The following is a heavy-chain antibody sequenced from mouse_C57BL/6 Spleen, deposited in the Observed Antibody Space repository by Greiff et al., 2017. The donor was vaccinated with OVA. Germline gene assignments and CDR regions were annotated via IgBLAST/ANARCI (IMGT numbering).Heavy chain of an antibody. CDR3: ARGGANSPFAY. Sequence: EVNVVESGGGLVKPGGSLKLSCAASGFTFSDYGMHWVRQAPEKGLEWVAYISSGSSTIYYADTVKGRFTISRDNAKNTLFLQMTSLRSEDTAMYYCARGGANSPFAYWGQGTLVTVSA. D-gene: IGHD3-1*01. V-gene: IGHV5-17*01. J-gene: IGHJ3*01. CDR2: ISSGSSTI. CDR1: GFTFSDYG.